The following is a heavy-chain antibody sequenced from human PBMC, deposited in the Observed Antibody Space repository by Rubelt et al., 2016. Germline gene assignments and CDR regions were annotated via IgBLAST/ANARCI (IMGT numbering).Heavy chain of an antibody. V-gene: IGHV1-8*01. Sequence: QVQLVQSGAEVKKPGASVKVSCKASGYTFTSYDINWVRQATGQGLEWMGWMNHNSGNNGLGQKFKGKFTMTRNTARSTAEMGRSSLRAEDTAVYYCARGRRSGWYFSYWGQGTLVTVSS. CDR1: GYTFTSYD. D-gene: IGHD6-19*01. CDR3: ARGRRSGWYFSY. J-gene: IGHJ4*02. CDR2: MNHNSGNN.